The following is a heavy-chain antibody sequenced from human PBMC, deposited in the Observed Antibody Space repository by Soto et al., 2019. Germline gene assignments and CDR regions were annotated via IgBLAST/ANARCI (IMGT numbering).Heavy chain of an antibody. D-gene: IGHD6-6*01. Sequence: QVQLVQSGGEVKRPGASVKVSCKTSGYTFHTYGITWVRQAPGQGLEWMGWISTYNGNTNYAQNLQGRVPMTTDPSTRTAYMEVRSLTSADTAVYYCARKSSSSSWFDPWGQGTLVTVSS. CDR3: ARKSSSSSWFDP. V-gene: IGHV1-18*01. CDR2: ISTYNGNT. J-gene: IGHJ5*02. CDR1: GYTFHTYG.